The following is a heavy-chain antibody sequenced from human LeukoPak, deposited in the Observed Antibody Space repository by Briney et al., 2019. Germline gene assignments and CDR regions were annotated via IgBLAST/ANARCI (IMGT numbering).Heavy chain of an antibody. CDR2: ISGSGGST. Sequence: GGSLRLSCAASGFTFSSYAMSWVRQAPGKGLEWVSAISGSGGSTYYADSVKGRFTISRDNSKNTLYLQMNSLRVEDTAVYYCARGWDDAHAFDIWGQGTMVTVSS. V-gene: IGHV3-23*01. CDR1: GFTFSSYA. D-gene: IGHD1-1*01. J-gene: IGHJ3*02. CDR3: ARGWDDAHAFDI.